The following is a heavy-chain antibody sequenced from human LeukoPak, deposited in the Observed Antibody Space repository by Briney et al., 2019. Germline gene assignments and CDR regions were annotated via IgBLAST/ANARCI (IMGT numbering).Heavy chain of an antibody. CDR3: ARRDTYYDFWSGYHNWFDP. D-gene: IGHD3-3*01. J-gene: IGHJ5*02. CDR2: IYHSGST. CDR1: GYSISSGYY. Sequence: SETLSLTCAVSGYSISSGYYWGCIRQPPGKGLEWIGSIYHSGSTYYNPSLKSRVTISVDTSKNQFSLKLSSVTAADTAVYYCARRDTYYDFWSGYHNWFDPWGQGTLVTVSS. V-gene: IGHV4-38-2*01.